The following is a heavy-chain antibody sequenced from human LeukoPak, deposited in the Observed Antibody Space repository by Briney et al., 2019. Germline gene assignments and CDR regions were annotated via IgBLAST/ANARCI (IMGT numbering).Heavy chain of an antibody. CDR1: GGTFSSYA. J-gene: IGHJ4*02. Sequence: ASVKVSCKASGGTFSSYAISWVRQAPGQGLEWMGGIIPIFGTANYAQKFQGRVTITADESTSTAYMERSSLRSEDTAVYYCAAGTGTSGYGYYWGQGTLVTVSS. CDR2: IIPIFGTA. V-gene: IGHV1-69*13. D-gene: IGHD5-12*01. CDR3: AAGTGTSGYGYY.